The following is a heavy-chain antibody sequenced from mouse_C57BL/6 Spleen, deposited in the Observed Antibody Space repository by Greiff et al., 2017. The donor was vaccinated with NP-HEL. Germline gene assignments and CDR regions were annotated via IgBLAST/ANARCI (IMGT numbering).Heavy chain of an antibody. CDR1: GYTFTDYN. CDR2: INPNNGGT. V-gene: IGHV1-22*01. J-gene: IGHJ4*01. D-gene: IGHD1-1*01. CDR3: ARSLYYYGSLYYYAMDY. Sequence: EVQLQQSGPELVKPGASVKMSCKASGYTFTDYNMHWVKQSHGKSLEWIGYINPNNGGTSYNQKFKGKATLTVNKSSSTAYMELRSLTSEDSAVYYYARSLYYYGSLYYYAMDYWGQGTSVTVSS.